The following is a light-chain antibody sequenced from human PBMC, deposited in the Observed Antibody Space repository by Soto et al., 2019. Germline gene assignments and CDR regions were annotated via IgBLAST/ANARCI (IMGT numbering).Light chain of an antibody. CDR3: QTYDSSLSVV. V-gene: IGLV1-40*01. CDR1: SSNIGAGYD. Sequence: QSVLTQPPSVSGAPGQRVTISCTGSSSNIGAGYDVFWYHQLPGTAPKLLIYGNNNRPPGVPDRFSGSKSGTSASLAITGLQAEDEADYYCQTYDSSLSVVFGGGTKVTVL. CDR2: GNN. J-gene: IGLJ2*01.